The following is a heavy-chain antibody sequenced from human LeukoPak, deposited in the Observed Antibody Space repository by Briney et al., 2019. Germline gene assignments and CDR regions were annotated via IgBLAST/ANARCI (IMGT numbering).Heavy chain of an antibody. D-gene: IGHD5-18*01. V-gene: IGHV4-59*08. CDR2: IYYSGTT. Sequence: SETLSLTCTVSVDSISSYYWSWIRQPPGKGLEWIGHIYYSGTTNYNPSLKSRVSVSVDTSENQFSLRLTSVTAADTAVYYCARHSDTAVVTFDYWGQGTLVTVSS. J-gene: IGHJ4*02. CDR3: ARHSDTAVVTFDY. CDR1: VDSISSYY.